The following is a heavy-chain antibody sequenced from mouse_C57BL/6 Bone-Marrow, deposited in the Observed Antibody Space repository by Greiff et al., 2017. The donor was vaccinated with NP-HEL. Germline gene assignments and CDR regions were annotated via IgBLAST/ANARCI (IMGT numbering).Heavy chain of an antibody. D-gene: IGHD1-1*01. CDR3: ARSDTTVVAPYYYAMDY. CDR1: GYTFTSYW. CDR2: IDPSDSYT. Sequence: VQLQQPGAELVMPGASVKLSCKASGYTFTSYWMHWVKQRPGQGLEWIGEIDPSDSYTNYNQKFKGKSTLTVDKSSSTAYMQLSSLTSEDSAVYYCARSDTTVVAPYYYAMDYWGQGTSVTVSS. V-gene: IGHV1-69*01. J-gene: IGHJ4*01.